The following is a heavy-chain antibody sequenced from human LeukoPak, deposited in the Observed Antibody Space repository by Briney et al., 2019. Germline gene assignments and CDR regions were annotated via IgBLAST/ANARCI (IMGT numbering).Heavy chain of an antibody. CDR1: GYTFTSYD. CDR2: MNPNSGNR. V-gene: IGHV1-8*01. CDR3: AREGRQLLWFGELNWFDP. D-gene: IGHD3-10*01. Sequence: ASVKVSCKASGYTFTSYDINWVRQATGQGREWMGWMNPNSGNRGYAQKFQGRVTMTRNTSISTAYMELSSLRSEDTAVYYCAREGRQLLWFGELNWFDPWGQGTLVTVSS. J-gene: IGHJ5*02.